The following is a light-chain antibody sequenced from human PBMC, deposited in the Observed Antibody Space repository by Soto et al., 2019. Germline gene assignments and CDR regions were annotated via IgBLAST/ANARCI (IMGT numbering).Light chain of an antibody. V-gene: IGKV4-1*01. J-gene: IGKJ4*01. Sequence: DIVMTQSPDSLAVSLGERATINCKSSQSVLYTPDNRNYLAWYQQKPGQPPKMLIVWASTRESGGPDRFSGSGSGTDFTLTISSLQAGDVAVYSCQQYHSSPLTVGGGTKVEIK. CDR2: WAS. CDR3: QQYHSSPLT. CDR1: QSVLYTPDNRNY.